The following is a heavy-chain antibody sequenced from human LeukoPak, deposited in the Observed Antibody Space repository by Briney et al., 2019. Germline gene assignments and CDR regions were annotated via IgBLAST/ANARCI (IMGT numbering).Heavy chain of an antibody. CDR2: IYPGDSDT. D-gene: IGHD3-10*01. V-gene: IGHV5-51*01. J-gene: IGHJ4*02. Sequence: PGGSLRLSCAVSGFTFSDYWIGWVRQMPGKGLEWMGIIYPGDSDTRYSPSFQGQVTISADKSISTAYLQWSSLKASDTAMYYCARHPNYYYGSGSYGVFDYWGQGTLVTVSS. CDR3: ARHPNYYYGSGSYGVFDY. CDR1: GFTFSDYW.